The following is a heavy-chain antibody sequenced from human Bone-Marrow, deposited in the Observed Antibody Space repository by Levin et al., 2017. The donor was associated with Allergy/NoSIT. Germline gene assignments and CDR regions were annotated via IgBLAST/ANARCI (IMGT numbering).Heavy chain of an antibody. CDR1: GFTFSSYW. CDR2: IDTHGITT. Sequence: SCAASGFTFSSYWMHWVRQGPGEGLVWVSRIDTHGITTDYGDSVKGRFTISRDNSKNTLYLHMNSLRAEDTAVYYCARELAAANTPIYYYYYGVDVWGQGTTVTVSS. V-gene: IGHV3-74*01. D-gene: IGHD6-25*01. CDR3: ARELAAANTPIYYYYYGVDV. J-gene: IGHJ6*02.